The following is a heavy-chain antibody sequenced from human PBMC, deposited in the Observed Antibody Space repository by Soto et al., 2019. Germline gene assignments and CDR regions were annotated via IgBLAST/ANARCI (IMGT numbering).Heavy chain of an antibody. J-gene: IGHJ5*02. V-gene: IGHV1-69*05. CDR3: ARDFNYDILTGSGWFDP. CDR2: IIPIIGTA. D-gene: IGHD3-9*01. Sequence: SVKVSCKASGDTFSSYAISWVRQAPGQGLEWMGGIIPIIGTANYAQKFQGRVTITTDESTSTAYMELSSLRSEDTAVYYCARDFNYDILTGSGWFDPWGQGTLVTVSS. CDR1: GDTFSSYA.